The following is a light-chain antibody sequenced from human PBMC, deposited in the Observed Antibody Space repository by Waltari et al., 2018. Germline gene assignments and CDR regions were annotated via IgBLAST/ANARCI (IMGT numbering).Light chain of an antibody. CDR2: DVR. Sequence: QSALTQPASVSGSLGQSITISCPGTSSDIGGYNYFSWHQQHPGKAPKLVIYDVRNRPSGVSHRFSGSKSGSTASLTISGLQAEDEADYFCSSYTRTTPTTYVFGTGTKVTVL. V-gene: IGLV2-14*01. CDR3: SSYTRTTPTTYV. J-gene: IGLJ1*01. CDR1: SSDIGGYNY.